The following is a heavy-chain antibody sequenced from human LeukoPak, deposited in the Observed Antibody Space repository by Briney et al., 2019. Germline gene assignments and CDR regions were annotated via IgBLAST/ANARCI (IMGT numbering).Heavy chain of an antibody. J-gene: IGHJ3*02. CDR3: AKGYYGSGSYSLSRAFDI. Sequence: GGSLRLSCAASGFTFSSYGMHWVRQAPGKGLEWVAVISYDGSNKYYADSVKGRFTISRDNSKNTLYLQMNSLRAEDTAVYYCAKGYYGSGSYSLSRAFDIWGQGTMVTVSS. D-gene: IGHD3-10*01. CDR2: ISYDGSNK. V-gene: IGHV3-30*18. CDR1: GFTFSSYG.